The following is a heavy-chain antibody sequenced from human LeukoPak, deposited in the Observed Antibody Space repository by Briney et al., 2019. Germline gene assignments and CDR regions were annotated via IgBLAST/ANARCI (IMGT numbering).Heavy chain of an antibody. J-gene: IGHJ4*02. V-gene: IGHV3-9*03. D-gene: IGHD2/OR15-2a*01. CDR3: AKDIDSGFSGTPCYFDY. CDR1: GFTFYDYA. Sequence: GGSLRPSCAASGFTFYDYAMHWVRQAPGKGLDWVSGISWISGSIGYADSVKGRFTISRDNAKNSLYLQMNSLRAEDMALYYCAKDIDSGFSGTPCYFDYWGQGTLVTVSS. CDR2: ISWISGSI.